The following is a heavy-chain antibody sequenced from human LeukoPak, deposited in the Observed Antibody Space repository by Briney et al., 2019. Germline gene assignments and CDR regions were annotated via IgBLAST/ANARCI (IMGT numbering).Heavy chain of an antibody. Sequence: GGSLRLSCAASGFTFSTYSMNWVRQAPGKGLEWVSSIISSSSYIYYADSVKGRFTISRDNAKNSLYLRMNSLRAEDTAVYYCARDPQYCSGGSCYSFDYWGQGTLVTVSS. CDR2: IISSSSYI. V-gene: IGHV3-21*01. CDR1: GFTFSTYS. CDR3: ARDPQYCSGGSCYSFDY. D-gene: IGHD2-15*01. J-gene: IGHJ4*02.